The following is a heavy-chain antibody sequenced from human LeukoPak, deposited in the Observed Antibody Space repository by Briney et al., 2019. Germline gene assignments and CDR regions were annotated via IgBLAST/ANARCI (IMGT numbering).Heavy chain of an antibody. CDR3: ARDKLEYIAVAGNFDY. D-gene: IGHD6-19*01. V-gene: IGHV1-24*01. J-gene: IGHJ4*02. Sequence: GASVKVSCKVSGYTLTELSMHWVRQAPGKGLEWMGGFDPEDGETIYAQKFQGRVTMTEDTSTDTAYMELSRLRSDDTAVYYCARDKLEYIAVAGNFDYWGQGTLVTVSS. CDR2: FDPEDGET. CDR1: GYTLTELS.